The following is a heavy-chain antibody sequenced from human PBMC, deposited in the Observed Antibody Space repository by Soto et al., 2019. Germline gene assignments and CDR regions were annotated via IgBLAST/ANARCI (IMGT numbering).Heavy chain of an antibody. CDR1: GGSISSYY. J-gene: IGHJ3*02. V-gene: IGHV4-4*07. CDR3: ARTGGGSPGEAFDI. D-gene: IGHD3-16*01. CDR2: IYTSGST. Sequence: QVQLQESGPGLVKPSETLSLTCTVSGGSISSYYWRWIRQPAGKGLEWIGLIYTSGSTNYNPSLKSRVTMSVDTSKNHFSLKLSSVTAADPAVYYCARTGGGSPGEAFDIWGQGTMVTVSS.